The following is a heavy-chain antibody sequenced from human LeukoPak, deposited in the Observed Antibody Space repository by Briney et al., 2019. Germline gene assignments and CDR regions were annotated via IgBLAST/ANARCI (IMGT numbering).Heavy chain of an antibody. Sequence: GGSLRLSCAASGFTFSSYSVNWVRQAPGKGLEWVSSISSASTYIYYADSVKGRFTISRDNAKNSLYLQMNSLKTEDTAVYYCTRYDSSGQGDYWGQGTLVTVSS. V-gene: IGHV3-21*04. D-gene: IGHD3-22*01. J-gene: IGHJ4*02. CDR3: TRYDSSGQGDY. CDR2: ISSASTYI. CDR1: GFTFSSYS.